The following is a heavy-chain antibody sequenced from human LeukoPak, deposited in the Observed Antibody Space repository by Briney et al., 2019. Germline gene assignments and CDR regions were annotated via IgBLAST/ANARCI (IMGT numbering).Heavy chain of an antibody. CDR3: ARHSGYDFYFDY. V-gene: IGHV3-11*04. D-gene: IGHD5-12*01. CDR1: GFTFSDYD. CDR2: ISSSGSTI. Sequence: GGSLRLSFAASGFTFSDYDMSWIRQAPGKGLEWVSYISSSGSTIYYADSVKGRFTISRDNAKNSLYLQMNSLRAEDTAVYYCARHSGYDFYFDYWGPGTLVTVSS. J-gene: IGHJ4*02.